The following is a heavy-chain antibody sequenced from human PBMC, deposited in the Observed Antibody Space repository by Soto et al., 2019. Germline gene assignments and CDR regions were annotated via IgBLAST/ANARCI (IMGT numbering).Heavy chain of an antibody. V-gene: IGHV4-39*07. Sequence: SETLSLTCTVSGGSISSSSYYWGWIRQHPGKGLEWIGYIYYSGSTYYNPSLKSRVTISVDTSKNQFSLKLSSVTAADTAVYYCARRYGGNFDYWGQVTLVTVSS. CDR3: ARRYGGNFDY. CDR1: GGSISSSSYY. J-gene: IGHJ4*02. D-gene: IGHD2-15*01. CDR2: IYYSGST.